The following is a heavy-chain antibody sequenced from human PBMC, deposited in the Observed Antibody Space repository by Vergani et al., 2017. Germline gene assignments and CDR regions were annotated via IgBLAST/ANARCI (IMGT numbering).Heavy chain of an antibody. CDR3: AREGSSSPRDYGMDV. Sequence: QVQLVESGGGVVQPGRSLRLSCAASGFTFSSYAMHWVRQAPGKGLEWVAVISYDGSNKYYADSVKGRFTISRDNSKNTLYLQMNSLRAEDTAVNYCAREGSSSPRDYGMDVWGQGTTVTVSS. CDR2: ISYDGSNK. V-gene: IGHV3-30*01. J-gene: IGHJ6*02. CDR1: GFTFSSYA. D-gene: IGHD6-6*01.